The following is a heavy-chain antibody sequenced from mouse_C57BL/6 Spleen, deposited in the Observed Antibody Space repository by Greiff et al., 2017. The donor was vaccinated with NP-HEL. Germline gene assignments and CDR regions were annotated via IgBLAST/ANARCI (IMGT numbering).Heavy chain of an antibody. Sequence: EVQLQQSGPELVKPGASVKISCKASGYTFTDYYMNWVKQSHGKSLEWIGDINPNNGGTSYNQKFKGKATLTVDKSSSTAYMELRSLTSEDSAVYYCARAHYYGLGGFAYWGQGTLVTVSA. CDR2: INPNNGGT. J-gene: IGHJ3*01. CDR1: GYTFTDYY. V-gene: IGHV1-26*01. D-gene: IGHD1-1*01. CDR3: ARAHYYGLGGFAY.